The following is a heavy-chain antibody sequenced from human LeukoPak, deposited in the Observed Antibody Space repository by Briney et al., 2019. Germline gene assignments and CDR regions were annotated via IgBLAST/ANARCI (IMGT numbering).Heavy chain of an antibody. CDR3: ARGAAQNFDY. D-gene: IGHD6-25*01. Sequence: SETLSLTCTVSGGSFRYYYWSWIRQPPGKGLEWIGYIHTSRSTNYNPSLKSRVNISEDTSKNQFSLKLSSVTAADTAVYYCARGAAQNFDYWGQGTLVTVSS. CDR1: GGSFRYYY. J-gene: IGHJ4*02. CDR2: IHTSRST. V-gene: IGHV4-4*09.